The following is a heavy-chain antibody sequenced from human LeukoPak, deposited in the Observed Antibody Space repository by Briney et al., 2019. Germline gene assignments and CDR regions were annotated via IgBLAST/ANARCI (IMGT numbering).Heavy chain of an antibody. CDR1: GGSFSGYY. Sequence: SETLSLTCAVYGGSFSGYYWSWIRQPPGKGLEWIGEINHSGSTNYNPSLKSRVTISVDTSKNQFSLKLSSVTAADTAVYYCARGGSGARITIFGVVIPRSDAFDIWGQGIMVTVSS. V-gene: IGHV4-34*01. J-gene: IGHJ3*02. D-gene: IGHD3-3*01. CDR2: INHSGST. CDR3: ARGGSGARITIFGVVIPRSDAFDI.